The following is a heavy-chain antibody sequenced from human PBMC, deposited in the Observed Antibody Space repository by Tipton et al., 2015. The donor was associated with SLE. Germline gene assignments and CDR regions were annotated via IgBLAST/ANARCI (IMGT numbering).Heavy chain of an antibody. CDR1: GDSISSSNYY. D-gene: IGHD3-10*01. CDR2: ILDSGRT. V-gene: IGHV4-31*03. J-gene: IGHJ3*02. Sequence: GLVKPSETLSLTCTVSGDSISSSNYYWSWIRQHPGKGLEWIGYILDSGRTYYNPSLKSRVTISIDRSQNHLSLRVTSVTAADTAMYYCARDLMVVRGLSRRDAFDIWGQGAMVTVSS. CDR3: ARDLMVVRGLSRRDAFDI.